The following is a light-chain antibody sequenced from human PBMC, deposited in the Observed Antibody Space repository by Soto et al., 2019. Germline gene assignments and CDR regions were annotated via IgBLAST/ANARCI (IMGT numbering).Light chain of an antibody. CDR3: QQYNSYWT. CDR1: QSISSW. CDR2: DAS. V-gene: IGKV1-5*01. Sequence: DIQMTQSPSTLSASVGDRVTITCRASQSISSWLAWYQQKPGKAPKLLIYDASTLKGGVPSRFSGSGSGTEFTLTISSLQPDDFATYYCQQYNSYWTFGLGTKVDIK. J-gene: IGKJ1*01.